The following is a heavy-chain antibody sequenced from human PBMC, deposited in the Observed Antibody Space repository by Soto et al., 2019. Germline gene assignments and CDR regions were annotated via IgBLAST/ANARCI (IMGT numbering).Heavy chain of an antibody. D-gene: IGHD3-22*01. CDR1: GFTFSSYG. J-gene: IGHJ4*02. CDR3: AREGSSTYYYDSSGYLDY. CDR2: IWYDGSNK. Sequence: GGSLRVSCAASGFTFSSYGMHWVRQAPGKGLEWVAVIWYDGSNKYYADSVKGRFTISRDNSKNTLYLQMNSLRAEDTAVYYCAREGSSTYYYDSSGYLDYWGQGTLVTVSS. V-gene: IGHV3-33*01.